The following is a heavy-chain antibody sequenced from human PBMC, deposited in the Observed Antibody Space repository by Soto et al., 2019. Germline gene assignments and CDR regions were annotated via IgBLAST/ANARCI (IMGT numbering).Heavy chain of an antibody. D-gene: IGHD6-6*01. J-gene: IGHJ6*02. CDR2: INPNSGGT. CDR3: ARGSSSQGDHLDYYYGMDV. V-gene: IGHV1-2*02. CDR1: GYTFTGYY. Sequence: QVQLVQSGAEVKKPGASVKVSCKASGYTFTGYYMHWVRQAPGQGLEWMGWINPNSGGTNYAQKFQGRVTMTRDTAISTAYMELSRLRSDDTAVYYCARGSSSQGDHLDYYYGMDVWGQGTTVTVSS.